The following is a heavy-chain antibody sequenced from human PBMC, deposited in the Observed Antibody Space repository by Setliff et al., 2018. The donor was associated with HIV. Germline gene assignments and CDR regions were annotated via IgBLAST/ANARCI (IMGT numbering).Heavy chain of an antibody. Sequence: GASVKVSCKASGYTFINYGITWVRQAPGQGLEWMGWISGYNRKTTYAQKFQDRVTMTMDPSTSTAFMDLRSLTSADTAVYYCARNKLSDAFDVWGPGTVVTVSS. CDR2: ISGYNRKT. CDR1: GYTFINYG. J-gene: IGHJ3*01. V-gene: IGHV1-18*01. CDR3: ARNKLSDAFDV. D-gene: IGHD1-1*01.